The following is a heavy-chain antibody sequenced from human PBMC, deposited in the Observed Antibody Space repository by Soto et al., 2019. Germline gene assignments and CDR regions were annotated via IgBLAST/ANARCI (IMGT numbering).Heavy chain of an antibody. D-gene: IGHD4-4*01. CDR1: GFTFSDSW. V-gene: IGHV3-7*01. CDR3: VRGGSNYAS. Sequence: EVHLVESGGGLVQPGGSLRLSCTASGFTFSDSWMTWVRQAPGKGLEWVARIKPDESEKKYADSVKGRFSISRDNAKNSMYLPMDSLRGEDTAVYYCVRGGSNYASWGQGALVTVSS. CDR2: IKPDESEK. J-gene: IGHJ5*02.